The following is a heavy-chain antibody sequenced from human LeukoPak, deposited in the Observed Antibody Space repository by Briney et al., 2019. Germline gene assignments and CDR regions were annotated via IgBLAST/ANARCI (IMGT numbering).Heavy chain of an antibody. V-gene: IGHV1-2*02. D-gene: IGHD2-2*01. J-gene: IGHJ4*02. CDR2: MNANNGAT. CDR1: GYTFIDYY. CDR3: ARAAASSHFDH. Sequence: ASVKVSCKTSGYTFIDYYIHWVRQAPGQGLEWMAWMNANNGATDSSQRFQGRVTVTRDTSITTAYMELHSLRSDDTAVYYCARAAASSHFDHWGPGTLVTVSS.